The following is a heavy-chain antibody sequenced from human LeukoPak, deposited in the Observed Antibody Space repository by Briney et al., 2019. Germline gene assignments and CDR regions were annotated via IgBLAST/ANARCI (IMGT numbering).Heavy chain of an antibody. CDR1: GYTFPSYH. Sequence: ASVKVSCKASGYTFPSYHLNWLRQATGQGLEWVGCMNPNCCNTGYPQQLQGRVTLTRNTSISTAYMELSSLRSEAAAFYYCGRKYSAASLWFDPWGQGTLVTVSS. V-gene: IGHV1-8*01. CDR2: MNPNCCNT. D-gene: IGHD6-6*01. J-gene: IGHJ5*02. CDR3: GRKYSAASLWFDP.